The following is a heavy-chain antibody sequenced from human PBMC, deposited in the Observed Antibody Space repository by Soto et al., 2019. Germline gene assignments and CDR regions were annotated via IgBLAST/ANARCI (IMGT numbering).Heavy chain of an antibody. J-gene: IGHJ3*01. CDR3: GRDGSGGIIDS. CDR1: GYTFTGYG. Sequence: QVQLVQSGAEVKKPGASVKVSCKTSGYTFTGYGINWVRQAPGHGLEWMGWISVFNGNTTYGQNIQDRVIMTTDTSTSTAYMELRSLRSDDTAVYFCGRDGSGGIIDSWGQGTMLIVSS. D-gene: IGHD2-15*01. CDR2: ISVFNGNT. V-gene: IGHV1-18*01.